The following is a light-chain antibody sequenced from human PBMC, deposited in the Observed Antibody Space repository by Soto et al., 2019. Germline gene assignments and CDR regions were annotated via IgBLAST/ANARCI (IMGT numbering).Light chain of an antibody. V-gene: IGKV1-5*01. CDR2: DAS. CDR3: QRYNSYSRT. Sequence: DIPMTQSPSTLSASVGDSVTITCRASQNVNNWVAWYQQKPGKAPRFLIYDASSLESGVLSRFSGSGSGTDFTLTISSLQPDDFATYYCQRYNSYSRTFGQGTKVEIK. J-gene: IGKJ1*01. CDR1: QNVNNW.